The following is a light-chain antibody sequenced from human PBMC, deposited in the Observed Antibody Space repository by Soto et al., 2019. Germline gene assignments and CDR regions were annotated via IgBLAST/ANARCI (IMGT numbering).Light chain of an antibody. CDR1: SSDIGAYIY. CDR2: EVS. V-gene: IGLV2-8*01. CDR3: SSYAGSNNFV. Sequence: QSALTQPPSASGSPGQSVTISCTGTSSDIGAYIYVSWYQQHPGKAPKLMIPEVSRRPSGVPERFSGSKSGNTASLTVSGLQADDEAHYYCSSYAGSNNFVFGTGTKVTVL. J-gene: IGLJ1*01.